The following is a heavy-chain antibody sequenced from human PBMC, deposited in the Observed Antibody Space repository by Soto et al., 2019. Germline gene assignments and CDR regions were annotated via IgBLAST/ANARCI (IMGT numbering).Heavy chain of an antibody. J-gene: IGHJ4*02. Sequence: EAHLVESGGGLVQPGGSLRLSCAASGFSFGSSWMTWVRQAPGKGLEWVANIKPDGNQKQYVDAVMGRFTISRDNGENSLYLQMNSLQVEDTAVYYCATRGSDYWGQGTLVTVSS. V-gene: IGHV3-7*01. CDR2: IKPDGNQK. CDR3: ATRGSDY. CDR1: GFSFGSSW.